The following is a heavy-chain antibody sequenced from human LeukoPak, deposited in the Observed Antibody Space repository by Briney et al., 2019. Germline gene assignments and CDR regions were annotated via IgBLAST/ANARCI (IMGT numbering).Heavy chain of an antibody. CDR1: GFTFSSYA. D-gene: IGHD1-26*01. CDR2: ISGSGGST. J-gene: IGHJ4*02. V-gene: IGHV3-23*01. CDR3: AKVGDFSGGFYYFDY. Sequence: GASLRLSCAASGFTFSSYAMSWVRQAPGKGLEWVSAISGSGGSTYYADSVKGRFTISRDNSKNTLYLQMNSLRAEDTAVYYCAKVGDFSGGFYYFDYWGQGTLVTVSS.